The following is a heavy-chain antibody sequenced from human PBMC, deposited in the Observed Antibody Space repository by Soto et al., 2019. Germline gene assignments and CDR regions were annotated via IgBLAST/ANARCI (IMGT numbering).Heavy chain of an antibody. CDR3: ARGSYYYDSSGYYFSPYYFDY. CDR1: GGSISSGDYY. J-gene: IGHJ4*02. CDR2: IYYSGST. D-gene: IGHD3-22*01. Sequence: PSETLSLTCTVSGGSISSGDYYWSWIRQPPGKGLEWIGYIYYSGSTYYNPSLKSRVTISVDTSKNQFSLKLSSVTAADTAVYYCARGSYYYDSSGYYFSPYYFDYWGQGTLVTVSS. V-gene: IGHV4-30-4*01.